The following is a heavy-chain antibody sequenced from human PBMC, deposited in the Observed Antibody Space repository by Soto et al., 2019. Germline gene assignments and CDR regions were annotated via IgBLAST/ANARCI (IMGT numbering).Heavy chain of an antibody. CDR2: IYYSGST. J-gene: IGHJ6*02. CDR3: ASLKSSSSGWYVDYYYYGMDV. D-gene: IGHD6-19*01. CDR1: GGSISSSSYY. Sequence: PSETLSLTCTVSGGSISSSSYYGGWIRQPPGKGLEWIGSIYYSGSTYYNPSLKSRVTISVDTSKNQFSLKLSSVTAADTAVYYCASLKSSSSGWYVDYYYYGMDVWGQGTTVTVSS. V-gene: IGHV4-39*01.